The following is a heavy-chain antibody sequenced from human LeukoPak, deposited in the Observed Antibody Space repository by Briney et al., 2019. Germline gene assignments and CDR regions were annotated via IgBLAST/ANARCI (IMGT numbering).Heavy chain of an antibody. CDR3: TTEVVVVVAATNWFDP. CDR2: IKSKTDGGTT. Sequence: GGSLRLSCAASGFTFSNAWMSWVRQAPGKGLEWVGRIKSKTDGGTTDYAAPVKGRFTISGDDSKNTLYLQMNSLKTEDTAVYYCTTEVVVVVAATNWFDPWGQGTLVTVSS. CDR1: GFTFSNAW. D-gene: IGHD2-15*01. V-gene: IGHV3-15*01. J-gene: IGHJ5*02.